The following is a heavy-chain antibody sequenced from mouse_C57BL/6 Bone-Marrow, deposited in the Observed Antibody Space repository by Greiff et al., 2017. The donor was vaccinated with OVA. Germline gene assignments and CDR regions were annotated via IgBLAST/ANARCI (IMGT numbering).Heavy chain of an antibody. V-gene: IGHV6-3*01. J-gene: IGHJ2*01. Sequence: EVKLMESGGGLVQPGGSMKLSCVASGFTFSNYWMNWVRQSPEKGLEWVAQIRLKSGNYATHYAESVKGRFTISRDDSKSSVYLQMNNLRAEDTGIYYCTKDYGYDVDYWGQGTTLTVSS. CDR3: TKDYGYDVDY. CDR1: GFTFSNYW. CDR2: IRLKSGNYAT. D-gene: IGHD2-2*01.